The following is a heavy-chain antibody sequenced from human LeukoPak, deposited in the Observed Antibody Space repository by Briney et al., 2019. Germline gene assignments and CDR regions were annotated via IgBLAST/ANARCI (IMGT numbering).Heavy chain of an antibody. Sequence: GGSLRPSCAASGFTFSSYGMHWVRQAPGKGLEWVAVIWYDGSNKYYADPVKGRFTISRDNSKNTLYLQMNSLRAEDTAVYYCARMTTVITPDGTDVWGQGTTVTVSS. V-gene: IGHV3-33*01. CDR2: IWYDGSNK. CDR3: ARMTTVITPDGTDV. J-gene: IGHJ6*02. D-gene: IGHD4-4*01. CDR1: GFTFSSYG.